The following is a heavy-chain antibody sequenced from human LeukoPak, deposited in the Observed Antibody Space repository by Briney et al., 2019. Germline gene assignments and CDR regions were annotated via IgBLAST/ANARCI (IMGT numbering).Heavy chain of an antibody. CDR3: ARRGGVVLDY. D-gene: IGHD3-3*01. Sequence: SETLSLTCTVSGGSISSSSYYWGWIRQPPGKGLEWIGSIYYSGSTYYNPSLKSRVTISVDTSKNQFSLKLSSVTAADTAVYYCARRGGVVLDYWGQGTLVTVSS. J-gene: IGHJ4*02. CDR1: GGSISSSSYY. V-gene: IGHV4-39*07. CDR2: IYYSGST.